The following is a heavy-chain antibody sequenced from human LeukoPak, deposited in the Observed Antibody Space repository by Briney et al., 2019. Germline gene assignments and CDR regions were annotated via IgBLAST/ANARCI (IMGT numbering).Heavy chain of an antibody. D-gene: IGHD2-2*01. V-gene: IGHV1-2*02. J-gene: IGHJ5*02. CDR1: GYTFTGYY. CDR3: AREDCSSTSCYGNWFDP. Sequence: ASVKVSCKASGYTFTGYYMHWVRQAPGQGLEWMGWINPNSGGTNYAQKFQGRVTMTRDTSISTAYMELSRLRSDDTAVYYCAREDCSSTSCYGNWFDPWGRGTLVTVSS. CDR2: INPNSGGT.